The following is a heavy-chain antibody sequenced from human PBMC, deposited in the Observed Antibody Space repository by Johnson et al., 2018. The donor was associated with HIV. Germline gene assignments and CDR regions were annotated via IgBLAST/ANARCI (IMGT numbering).Heavy chain of an antibody. D-gene: IGHD2-15*01. CDR2: INNDGSST. Sequence: VQLVESGGGLVQPGGSLRLSCAASGFTFSTYWMHWVRQVPGKGLMWVSRINNDGSSTNYADSVKGRFTISRDNAKNTLYLQMHSLRAEDTAMYYCARDLLGYCTGGSCYSVVEAFDIWGQGTMV. CDR1: GFTFSTYW. CDR3: ARDLLGYCTGGSCYSVVEAFDI. J-gene: IGHJ3*02. V-gene: IGHV3-74*01.